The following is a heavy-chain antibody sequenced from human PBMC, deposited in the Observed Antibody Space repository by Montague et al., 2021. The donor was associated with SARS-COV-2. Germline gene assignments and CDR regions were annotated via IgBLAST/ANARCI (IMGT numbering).Heavy chain of an antibody. CDR1: GGSISSSSYY. D-gene: IGHD3-10*01. J-gene: IGHJ5*02. V-gene: IGHV4-39*02. Sequence: SETLSLTCTVSGGSISSSSYYWGWIRQPPGKGLEWIGSIYYSGSTYYNPSLKIRVTISVDTSKNHFSLKLSSVTAADTAVYYCARLWDFYGSGSYKNSWFDPWGQGTRVTVSP. CDR2: IYYSGST. CDR3: ARLWDFYGSGSYKNSWFDP.